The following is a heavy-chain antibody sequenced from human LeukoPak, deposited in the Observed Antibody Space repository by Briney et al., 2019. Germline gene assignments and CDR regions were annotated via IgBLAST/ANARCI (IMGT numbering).Heavy chain of an antibody. D-gene: IGHD4/OR15-4a*01. J-gene: IGHJ4*02. Sequence: ASVKVFCTASGYTFSSYAMNWVRQAPGQGLEWKGWINTNTGNPTYAQGFTGRFVFSLDTSVSTAYLQISSLKAEDTAVYYCARITMVDPNWGQGTLVTVSS. CDR3: ARITMVDPN. CDR2: INTNTGNP. CDR1: GYTFSSYA. V-gene: IGHV7-4-1*02.